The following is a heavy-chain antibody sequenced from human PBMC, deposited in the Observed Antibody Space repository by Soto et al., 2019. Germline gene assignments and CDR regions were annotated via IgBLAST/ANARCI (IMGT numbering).Heavy chain of an antibody. Sequence: PGGSLRLSCVGSGFSFDNFAMRWVRQAPGKGLEWVSSISARSSTTYYAGSVKGRFTISRDNSKNTLYLQMNSLTAEDTAVYYCAKVLYDSGTTFFGVDVWGQGTTVTVSS. CDR2: ISARSSTT. V-gene: IGHV3-23*01. CDR3: AKVLYDSGTTFFGVDV. J-gene: IGHJ6*02. CDR1: GFSFDNFA. D-gene: IGHD3-10*01.